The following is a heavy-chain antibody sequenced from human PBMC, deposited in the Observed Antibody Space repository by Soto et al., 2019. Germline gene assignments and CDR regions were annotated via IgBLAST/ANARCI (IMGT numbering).Heavy chain of an antibody. D-gene: IGHD2-15*01. Sequence: QVQLVQSGAEVKKPGASVKVSCKASGYTFTGYYMHWVRQAPGQGLEWMGWINPNSGGTNYAQKFQGWVTMTRDTSSSTAYMELSRLRSDDTAVYYCARGGVVVVAAPMYFDYWGQGSLVTVSS. J-gene: IGHJ4*02. CDR1: GYTFTGYY. V-gene: IGHV1-2*04. CDR3: ARGGVVVVAAPMYFDY. CDR2: INPNSGGT.